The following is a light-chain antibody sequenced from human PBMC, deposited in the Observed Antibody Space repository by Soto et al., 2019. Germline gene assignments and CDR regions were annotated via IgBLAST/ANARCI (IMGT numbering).Light chain of an antibody. CDR1: QNVNDY. CDR3: QQYSSHRT. CDR2: DAS. V-gene: IGKV1-5*01. J-gene: IGKJ1*01. Sequence: DIKMTQTPSTLSASVGDRVTINCRASQNVNDYLAWYQQKPGNSPKVLIYDASTLESGVPSRFSGSGSGTEFTLTISGLQADDFATYYCQQYSSHRTFGQGTKVDIK.